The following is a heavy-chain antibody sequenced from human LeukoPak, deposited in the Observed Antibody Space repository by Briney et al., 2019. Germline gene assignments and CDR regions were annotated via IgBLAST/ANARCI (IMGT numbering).Heavy chain of an antibody. CDR1: GGSISSSSHY. D-gene: IGHD5-18*01. Sequence: PSETLSLTCTVTGGSISSSSHYWGWIRQPPGKGLEWIGSIYYSGSTYYNPSLKSRVTISVDTSKNQFSLKLSSVTAADTAVYYCARHQANSDTAMVLAFDYWGQGTLVTVSS. J-gene: IGHJ4*02. CDR2: IYYSGST. V-gene: IGHV4-39*01. CDR3: ARHQANSDTAMVLAFDY.